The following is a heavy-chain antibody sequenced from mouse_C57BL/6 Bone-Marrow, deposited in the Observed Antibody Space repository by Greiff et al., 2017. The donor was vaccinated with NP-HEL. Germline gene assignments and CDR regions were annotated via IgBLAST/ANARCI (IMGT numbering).Heavy chain of an antibody. CDR1: GFNIKDDY. V-gene: IGHV14-4*01. Sequence: EVQLQESGAELVRPGASVKLSCTASGFNIKDDYMHWVKQRPEQGLEWIGWIDPENGDTEYASKVQGKATITADTSSNTAYLQLSSLTSEDTAVYYCTAGPLYAMDYWGQGTSVTVSS. CDR2: IDPENGDT. CDR3: TAGPLYAMDY. D-gene: IGHD6-1*01. J-gene: IGHJ4*01.